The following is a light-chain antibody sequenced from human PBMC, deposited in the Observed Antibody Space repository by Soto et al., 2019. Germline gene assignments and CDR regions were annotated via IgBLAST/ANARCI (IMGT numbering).Light chain of an antibody. V-gene: IGLV2-14*01. CDR3: SSYTSSSTPNWV. CDR1: SSDVGGYNY. J-gene: IGLJ3*02. Sequence: QSALTQPASVSGSPGQSITISCTGTSSDVGGYNYVSWYQQHPGKAPKLMIYEVSNRPSGVSNRFSGSKSGNTASLTISGPQAEDEADYYCSSYTSSSTPNWVFGGGTKVTVL. CDR2: EVS.